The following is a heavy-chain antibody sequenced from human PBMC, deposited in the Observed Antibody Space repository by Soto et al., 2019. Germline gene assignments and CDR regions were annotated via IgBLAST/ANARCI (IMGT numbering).Heavy chain of an antibody. J-gene: IGHJ4*02. Sequence: QAQVVQSGAEVRKPGSSVKLSCKASEGTFNSYAIAWVRQAPGQGLEWMGGIIPYYNTLNYAQKFQDRVTNSADDSTNTGYMEVSRLRSDGTAVYFCASGASRWYPYFFDSWAQGTLVTVSS. CDR2: IIPYYNTL. D-gene: IGHD6-13*01. CDR3: ASGASRWYPYFFDS. V-gene: IGHV1-69*01. CDR1: EGTFNSYA.